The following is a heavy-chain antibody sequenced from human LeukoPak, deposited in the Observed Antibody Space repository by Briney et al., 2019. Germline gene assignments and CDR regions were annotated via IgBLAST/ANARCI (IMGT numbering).Heavy chain of an antibody. V-gene: IGHV3-21*04. D-gene: IGHD3-3*01. CDR3: AKDGVRWQNWYFDL. CDR1: GFTFSSYS. CDR2: ISSSSSYI. J-gene: IGHJ2*01. Sequence: PGGSLRLSCAASGFTFSSYSMNWVRQAPGKGLEWVSSISSSSSYIYYADSVKGRFTISRDNSKNTLYLQMNSLRAEDTAVYYCAKDGVRWQNWYFDLWGRGTLVTVSS.